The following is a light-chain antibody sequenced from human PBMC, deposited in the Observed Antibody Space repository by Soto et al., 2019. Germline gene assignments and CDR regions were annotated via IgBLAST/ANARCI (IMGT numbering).Light chain of an antibody. CDR3: QQTYTPETIT. V-gene: IGKV1-39*01. CDR2: AAC. J-gene: IGKJ5*01. CDR1: QSIYNY. Sequence: DIQMTQSPSSLSASVGDRVTITCRARQSIYNYLNWYQQKRGKAPKFLIYAACTLQSGVPSRFSGSDYGTDFTLNISSLQPEDFGNYYCQQTYTPETITFSQGTRLDI.